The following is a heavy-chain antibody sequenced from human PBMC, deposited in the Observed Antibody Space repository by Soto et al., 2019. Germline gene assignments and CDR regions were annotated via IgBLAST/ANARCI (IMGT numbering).Heavy chain of an antibody. Sequence: QVQLVQSGAEVKTPGASVKVSCKASGYTFANYDINWVRQAPGQGLEWMGWMNPNSGNTGYAQKFQGRLTMTRDTALSVAHMELSSLRNEDTAVYYCARSDGYNFNWLDSWGQGTLVTVSA. CDR1: GYTFANYD. V-gene: IGHV1-8*01. CDR2: MNPNSGNT. J-gene: IGHJ5*01. D-gene: IGHD2-21*01. CDR3: ARSDGYNFNWLDS.